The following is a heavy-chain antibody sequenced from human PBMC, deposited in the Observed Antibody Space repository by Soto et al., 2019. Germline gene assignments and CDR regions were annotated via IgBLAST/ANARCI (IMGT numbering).Heavy chain of an antibody. CDR1: GFTYTSSA. V-gene: IGHV1-58*01. CDR3: AAVQIVGATYFDY. CDR2: IVVGGGNT. D-gene: IGHD1-26*01. J-gene: IGHJ4*02. Sequence: ASVKVSCKASGFTYTSSAVQWVRQARGQRLEWIGWIVVGGGNTNYAQKFQERVTITRDMSTSTAYMELSSLRSEDTAVYYCAAVQIVGATYFDYWGQGALVTVSS.